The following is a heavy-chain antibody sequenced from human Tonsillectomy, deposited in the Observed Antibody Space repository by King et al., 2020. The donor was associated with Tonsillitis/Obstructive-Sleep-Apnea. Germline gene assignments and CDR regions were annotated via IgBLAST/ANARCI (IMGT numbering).Heavy chain of an antibody. CDR3: ARIRSGYAGYAFDI. J-gene: IGHJ3*02. CDR2: IYYSGRT. D-gene: IGHD3-3*01. CDR1: GGSISSGDYY. V-gene: IGHV4-31*01. Sequence: VQLQESGPGLVKPSQTLSLTCTVSGGSISSGDYYWRWIRQHPGEGLEWIGYIYYSGRTFYNPSLKSLVTISADTSKNQFSLKLSSVTAADTAVYYCARIRSGYAGYAFDIWGQGTMVTVSS.